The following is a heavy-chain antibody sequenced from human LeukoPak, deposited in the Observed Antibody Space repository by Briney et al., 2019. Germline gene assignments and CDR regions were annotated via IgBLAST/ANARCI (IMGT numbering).Heavy chain of an antibody. J-gene: IGHJ3*02. V-gene: IGHV4-34*01. CDR2: INHSGTS. D-gene: IGHD3-10*01. CDR3: ARLYRTYYYGSGSYLMNYDAFDI. Sequence: PSETLSLTCAVYGGSFSDYYWSWIRQPPGKGLEWIAEINHSGTSNYSPSLKSRVTISVDTSKNQFSLKLSSVTAADTAVYYCARLYRTYYYGSGSYLMNYDAFDIWGQGTMVTVSS. CDR1: GGSFSDYY.